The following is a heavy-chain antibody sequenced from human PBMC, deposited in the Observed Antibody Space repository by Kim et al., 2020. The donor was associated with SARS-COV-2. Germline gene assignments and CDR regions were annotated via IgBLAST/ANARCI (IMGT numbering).Heavy chain of an antibody. V-gene: IGHV4-4*07. CDR3: ARMRTLYYHYGMDV. Sequence: NPSRKRRVPMTVDTSKNQFSRKLSSVTAADTAVYYCARMRTLYYHYGMDVWGQGTTVTVSS. J-gene: IGHJ6*02.